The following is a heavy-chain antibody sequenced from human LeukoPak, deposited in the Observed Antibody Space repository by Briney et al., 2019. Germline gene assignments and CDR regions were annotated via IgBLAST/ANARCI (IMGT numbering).Heavy chain of an antibody. V-gene: IGHV3-30-3*01. CDR1: EFPFTSYA. D-gene: IGHD6-19*01. CDR3: AKDRSSSGFDY. CDR2: ISYDGSNR. J-gene: IGHJ4*02. Sequence: GGSLRLSCAASEFPFTSYAFHWARQTPGKGREWIAFISYDGSNRFYADSVKGRFTISRDNSKNTLYLQMNSLRAEDTAVYYCAKDRSSSGFDYWGQGTLVTVSS.